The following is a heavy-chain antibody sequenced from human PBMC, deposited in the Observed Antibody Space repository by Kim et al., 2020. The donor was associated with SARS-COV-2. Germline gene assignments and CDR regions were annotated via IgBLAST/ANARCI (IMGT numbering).Heavy chain of an antibody. CDR3: AASRGWLLVFDY. CDR1: GGSISSYY. D-gene: IGHD3-22*01. CDR2: IYWSGSL. J-gene: IGHJ4*02. V-gene: IGHV4-59*01. Sequence: SETLSLTCSVSGGSISSYYWSWIRQPPGGGLEWIGYIYWSGSLNYNPSLSSRATISEDPSKNQVSLRLSSVTAADTAVYYCAASRGWLLVFDYWGQGSLV.